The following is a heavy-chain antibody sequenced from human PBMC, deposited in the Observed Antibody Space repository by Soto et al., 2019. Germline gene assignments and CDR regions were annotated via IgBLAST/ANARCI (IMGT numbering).Heavy chain of an antibody. CDR3: TREIWGGPLDY. J-gene: IGHJ4*02. V-gene: IGHV3-23*01. Sequence: GGSLRLSCAASGFTFSDYSMGWVRQAPGKGLEWVSTLSRSGATYYADSVKGRFTISRDNSKNTLYLQMSSLRAEDTAIYYCTREIWGGPLDYWGQGTLVTVSS. CDR1: GFTFSDYS. CDR2: LSRSGAT. D-gene: IGHD3-16*01.